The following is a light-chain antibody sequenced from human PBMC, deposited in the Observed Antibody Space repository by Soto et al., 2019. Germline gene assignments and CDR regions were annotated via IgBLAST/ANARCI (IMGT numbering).Light chain of an antibody. J-gene: IGLJ3*02. CDR1: SSDVGSYNL. V-gene: IGLV2-14*02. Sequence: QSALTQPASVSGSPEQSITISCTGTSSDVGSYNLVSWYQQHPGKAPKVMIYEATKRPSGVPDRFSGSKSGNTASLTVSGLQAEDEADYYCFSYAGNNNWVFGGGTKLTVL. CDR2: EAT. CDR3: FSYAGNNNWV.